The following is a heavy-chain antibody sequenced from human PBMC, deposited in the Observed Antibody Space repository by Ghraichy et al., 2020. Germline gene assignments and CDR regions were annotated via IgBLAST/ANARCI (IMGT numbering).Heavy chain of an antibody. J-gene: IGHJ4*02. CDR2: IFHSGST. CDR1: GDSIISNNW. V-gene: IGHV4-4*02. D-gene: IGHD2-2*01. CDR3: AREIDQLRYFDS. Sequence: TLSLTCAVSGDSIISNNWWSWVRQPPGKELEWIGEIFHSGSTNYNPSLKSRITISLDKSKNQFSLKMTSVTAADTAVYYCAREIDQLRYFDSWGQGTLVTVSS.